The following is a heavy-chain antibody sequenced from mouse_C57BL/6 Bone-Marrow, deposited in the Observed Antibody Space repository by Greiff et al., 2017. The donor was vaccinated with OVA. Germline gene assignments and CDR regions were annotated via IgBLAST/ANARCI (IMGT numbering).Heavy chain of an antibody. Sequence: EVQLVESGGDLVKPGGSLKLSCAASGFTFSSYGMSWVRQTPDKRLEWVATISSGGSYTYYPDSVKGRFTISRDNAKNTLYLQMSSLKSEDTAMYYCARRGRDGYYAFAYWGQGTLVTVSA. J-gene: IGHJ3*01. CDR1: GFTFSSYG. V-gene: IGHV5-6*01. D-gene: IGHD2-3*01. CDR3: ARRGRDGYYAFAY. CDR2: ISSGGSYT.